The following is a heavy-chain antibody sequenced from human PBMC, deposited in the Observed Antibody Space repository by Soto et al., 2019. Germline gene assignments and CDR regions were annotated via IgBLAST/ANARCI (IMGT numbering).Heavy chain of an antibody. V-gene: IGHV4-4*02. CDR1: GGSICTDNW. CDR2: IYHTGNT. J-gene: IGHJ4*02. Sequence: QVQLEESGPGLVKPSGTLSLTCAVSGGSICTDNWWSWVRQPPGKGLEWVGEIYHTGNTNYNPSLKSRLTISIDKSKDQFSLDVTFVTAADTAVYYCARGGRWLFDYWGQGALVTVSS. CDR3: ARGGRWLFDY. D-gene: IGHD6-19*01.